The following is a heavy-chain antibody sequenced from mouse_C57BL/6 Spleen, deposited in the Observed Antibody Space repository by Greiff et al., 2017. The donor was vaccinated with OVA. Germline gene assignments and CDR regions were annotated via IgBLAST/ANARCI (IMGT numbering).Heavy chain of an antibody. D-gene: IGHD1-1*01. CDR3: ARNFPYYYGSFYFDY. Sequence: VQLQQSGPVLVKPGASVKMSCKASGYTFTDYYMNWVKQSHGKSLEWIGVINPYNGGTSYNQKFKGKATLTVDKSSSTAYMELNSLTSEDSAVYYCARNFPYYYGSFYFDYWGQGTTLTVSS. CDR1: GYTFTDYY. V-gene: IGHV1-19*01. CDR2: INPYNGGT. J-gene: IGHJ2*01.